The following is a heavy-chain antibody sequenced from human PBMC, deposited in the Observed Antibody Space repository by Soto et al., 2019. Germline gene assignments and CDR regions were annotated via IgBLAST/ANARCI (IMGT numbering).Heavy chain of an antibody. Sequence: GPTLVNRTQTLTLTCTFSGFSLSTSGMRVSWIRQPPGKALEWLARIDWDDDKFYNTSLKTRLTISKDSSKNQVVLTMTNMDPVDTATYYCARMFHCSGGTCPFDYWGQGALVTVSS. D-gene: IGHD2-15*01. CDR2: IDWDDDK. J-gene: IGHJ4*02. CDR1: GFSLSTSGMR. V-gene: IGHV2-70*04. CDR3: ARMFHCSGGTCPFDY.